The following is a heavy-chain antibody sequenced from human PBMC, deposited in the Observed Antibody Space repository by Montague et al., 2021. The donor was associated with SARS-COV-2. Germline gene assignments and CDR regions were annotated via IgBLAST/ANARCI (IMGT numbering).Heavy chain of an antibody. CDR1: GGSLSGFS. V-gene: IGHV4-34*01. Sequence: SETLSLTCVIKGGSLSGFSWGWIRQPPGRGLEWIGEVDDTGVNNYNPSLKSRVTISTDWSKNQFTLSLTSVTVADTAVYFCAKGPDTTAGSRSLPVTSDSWGPGTLVTVSA. CDR3: AKGPDTTAGSRSLPVTSDS. D-gene: IGHD1-26*01. J-gene: IGHJ5*01. CDR2: VDDTGVN.